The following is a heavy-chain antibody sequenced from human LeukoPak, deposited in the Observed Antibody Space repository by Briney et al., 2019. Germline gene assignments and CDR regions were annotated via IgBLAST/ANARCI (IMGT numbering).Heavy chain of an antibody. J-gene: IGHJ6*03. CDR3: ARVSSGSYFGYYYYYMDV. V-gene: IGHV3-74*01. CDR2: INSDGSST. Sequence: GGSLRLSCAASGFTFSNYWMHWVRQAPGKGLVWVSRINSDGSSTSYADSVNGRFTISRDNAKNTLYLQMNSLRAEDTAVYYCARVSSGSYFGYYYYYMDVWGKGTTVTVSS. CDR1: GFTFSNYW. D-gene: IGHD1-26*01.